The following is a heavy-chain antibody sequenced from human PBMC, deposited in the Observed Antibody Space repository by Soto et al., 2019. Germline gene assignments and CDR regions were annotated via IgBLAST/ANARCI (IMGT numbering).Heavy chain of an antibody. CDR3: EKGLMAPATFDY. CDR1: GLTLTIYT. CDR2: ISNTGATT. D-gene: IGHD2-8*01. V-gene: IGHV3-23*01. J-gene: IGHJ4*02. Sequence: EVQLLESGGALVQPGGSLSLSCAASGLTLTIYTLHLFRQAPAKALELVSSISNTGATTFYADSVKGRFTVSRDNSKNALSLQMSNLRAEDAAVYFCEKGLMAPATFDYGGQGTLVTVSS.